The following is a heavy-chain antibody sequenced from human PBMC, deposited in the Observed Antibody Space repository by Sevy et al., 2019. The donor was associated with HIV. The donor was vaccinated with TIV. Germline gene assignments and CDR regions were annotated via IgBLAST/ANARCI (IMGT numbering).Heavy chain of an antibody. CDR3: AKDLRVVIPAAMQPADL. V-gene: IGHV3-30*02. CDR2: SNFDGSDR. J-gene: IGHJ5*02. Sequence: GGSLRLSCVASKFPFRSNGFHWVRQPPGKGLEWLSCSNFDGSDRKYADSVKGRFTVSRDNSKNTLYLQMNSLRAEDTAVYYCAKDLRVVIPAAMQPADLWGQGTLVTVSS. D-gene: IGHD2-2*01. CDR1: KFPFRSNG.